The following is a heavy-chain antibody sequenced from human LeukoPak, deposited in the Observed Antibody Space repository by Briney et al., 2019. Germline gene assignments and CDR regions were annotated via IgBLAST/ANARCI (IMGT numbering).Heavy chain of an antibody. CDR1: GYSISSGYY. D-gene: IGHD3-10*01. J-gene: IGHJ4*02. Sequence: PSETLSLTCTVSGYSISSGYYWGWIRQPPGKGLEWIGNIYHSGSTYYNPSLKSRVTISVDTSKNQSSLRLSSVTAADTAVYYCARLSFMVRGVISFDFWGQGTLVTVSS. CDR3: ARLSFMVRGVISFDF. CDR2: IYHSGST. V-gene: IGHV4-38-2*02.